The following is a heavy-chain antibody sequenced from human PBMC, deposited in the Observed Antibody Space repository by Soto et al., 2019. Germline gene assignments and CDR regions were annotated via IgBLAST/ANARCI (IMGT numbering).Heavy chain of an antibody. D-gene: IGHD3-3*01. J-gene: IGHJ5*02. V-gene: IGHV4-4*07. CDR3: ARGQRFSAWFDP. CDR2: IYSSGNT. CDR1: GGPISGYY. Sequence: QVHLQESGPGLVKPSETLSLTCSVSGGPISGYYWTWIRQPAGKGLEWIGRIYSSGNTKYNPSLQSRVTMSLDTSNNQFSLRLTSVTAADTAVYYCARGQRFSAWFDPWGQGTLVTVSS.